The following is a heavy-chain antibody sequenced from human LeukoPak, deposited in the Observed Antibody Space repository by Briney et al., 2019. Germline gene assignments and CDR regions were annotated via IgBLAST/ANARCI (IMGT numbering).Heavy chain of an antibody. CDR2: IRYDGSTK. V-gene: IGHV3-30*02. CDR3: ADFGSGSYCFDY. J-gene: IGHJ4*02. Sequence: GGSLRLSCAASGFGFSGYGMHWVRQAPGKGLEWVAFIRYDGSTKYYADSVKGRFTISRDNSKNTLYLQMDSLRAEDTAIYYCADFGSGSYCFDYWGQGTLVTVSS. CDR1: GFGFSGYG. D-gene: IGHD3-10*01.